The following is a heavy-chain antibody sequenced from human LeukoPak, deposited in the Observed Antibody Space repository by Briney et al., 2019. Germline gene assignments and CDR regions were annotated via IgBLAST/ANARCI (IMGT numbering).Heavy chain of an antibody. CDR3: ARDVIGDGYNRFDD. CDR1: GYAFTSHY. Sequence: ASVKVSCKTSGYAFTSHYIHWVRQAPGRGLEWMGWISPNDGGTIYAQRFQGRVTITRDTSITTAYMDLTSLTYDDTAMYYCARDVIGDGYNRFDDWGQGTQVTVSS. V-gene: IGHV1-2*02. D-gene: IGHD5-24*01. CDR2: ISPNDGGT. J-gene: IGHJ4*02.